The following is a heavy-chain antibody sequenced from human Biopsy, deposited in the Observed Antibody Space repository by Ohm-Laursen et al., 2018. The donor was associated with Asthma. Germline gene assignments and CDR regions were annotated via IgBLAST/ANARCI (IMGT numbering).Heavy chain of an antibody. CDR2: INPSGGST. CDR1: GYTFTSYY. CDR3: ARRGITGTTLDY. Sequence: SVKVSCKASGYTFTSYYMHRVRQAPGQGLEWMGIINPSGGSTSYAQKFQGRVTMTRDTSTSTVYMELSILRSEDTAVYYCARRGITGTTLDYWGQGTLVTVSS. J-gene: IGHJ4*02. V-gene: IGHV1-46*01. D-gene: IGHD1-7*01.